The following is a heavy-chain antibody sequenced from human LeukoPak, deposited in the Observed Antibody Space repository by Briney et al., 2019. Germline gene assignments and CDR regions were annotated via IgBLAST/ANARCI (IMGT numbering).Heavy chain of an antibody. V-gene: IGHV4-34*01. CDR2: INHSGST. Sequence: PSETLSLTCAVYGGSFSGYYWSWIRQPPGKGLEWIGEINHSGSTNYNPSLKSRVTISVDTSKNQFSLKLSSVTAADTAVYYCAGLATEVILKLRFDYWGQGTLVTVSS. D-gene: IGHD3-10*01. CDR3: AGLATEVILKLRFDY. J-gene: IGHJ4*02. CDR1: GGSFSGYY.